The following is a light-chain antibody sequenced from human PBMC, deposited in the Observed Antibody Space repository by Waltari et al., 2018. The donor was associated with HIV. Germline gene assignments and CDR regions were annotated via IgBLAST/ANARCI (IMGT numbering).Light chain of an antibody. Sequence: IHLTHSPYLPSAPVGGRVSITCRASRDVTNFLAWYQKKPGTAPKRLIYGASTLQSGVPSRFGGSGSGTQFTLTINSLQPDYFATYYCQQSDSYPLTFGQGTRLEMK. CDR1: RDVTNF. J-gene: IGKJ5*01. CDR3: QQSDSYPLT. CDR2: GAS. V-gene: IGKV1-9*01.